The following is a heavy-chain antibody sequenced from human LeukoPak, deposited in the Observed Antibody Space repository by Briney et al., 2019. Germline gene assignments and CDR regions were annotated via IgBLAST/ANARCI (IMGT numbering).Heavy chain of an antibody. CDR2: IYYSGST. D-gene: IGHD6-13*01. CDR3: ARDGVGQTMSSAAAGFSFGSEGMDV. CDR1: GGSISSGGYY. J-gene: IGHJ6*02. Sequence: PSETLSLTCTVSGGSISSGGYYWSWIRQHPGKGLEWIGYIYYSGSTYYNPSLKSRDTISVDTSKNQFSLKLSSVTAADTAVYYCARDGVGQTMSSAAAGFSFGSEGMDVWGQGTTVTVSS. V-gene: IGHV4-31*03.